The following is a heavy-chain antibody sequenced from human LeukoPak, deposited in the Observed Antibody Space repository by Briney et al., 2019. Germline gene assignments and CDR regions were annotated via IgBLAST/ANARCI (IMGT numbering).Heavy chain of an antibody. Sequence: SGPALVKLSQTRTHTCSFSGFSLSTSGMCVSWIRQPPGKALEWLARIDWDDDKYYSTSLKTRLTISNDHSKNQVVLTMTNMNPVDAATYYCARIKTVTNYYYYYLDVWGKGTTVAVSS. CDR2: IDWDDDK. D-gene: IGHD4-17*01. J-gene: IGHJ6*03. V-gene: IGHV2-70*11. CDR3: ARIKTVTNYYYYYLDV. CDR1: GFSLSTSGMC.